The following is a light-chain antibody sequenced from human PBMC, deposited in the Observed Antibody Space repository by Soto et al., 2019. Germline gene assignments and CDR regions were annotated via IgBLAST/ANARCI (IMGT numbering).Light chain of an antibody. J-gene: IGLJ1*01. CDR1: SSDVGAYNY. Sequence: QSALTQPASVSGSPGQSITISCTGTSSDVGAYNYVSWYQQHPGKAPKLMIFDVSIRPSGVSYRFSGSKSGNTASLTISGLQAEDEADYYCSSYTSSSTLYVFGTGTKLTVL. V-gene: IGLV2-14*01. CDR3: SSYTSSSTLYV. CDR2: DVS.